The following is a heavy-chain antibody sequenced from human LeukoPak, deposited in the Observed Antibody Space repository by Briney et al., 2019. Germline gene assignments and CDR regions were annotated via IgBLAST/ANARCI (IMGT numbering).Heavy chain of an antibody. Sequence: SETLSLTCTVPGGSISSGSYYGSWIRQPAGKGLELIGRIFTSGRTNYNPSLKSRVTISLDTSKNQFSLKLSSVTAADTAVYYCARGLTYYYGSGSNNWFDPWGEGTLVSVSS. J-gene: IGHJ5*02. V-gene: IGHV4-61*02. CDR1: GGSISSGSYY. CDR2: IFTSGRT. D-gene: IGHD3-10*01. CDR3: ARGLTYYYGSGSNNWFDP.